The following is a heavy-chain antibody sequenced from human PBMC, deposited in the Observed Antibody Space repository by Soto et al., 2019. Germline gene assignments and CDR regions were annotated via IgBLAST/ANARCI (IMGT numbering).Heavy chain of an antibody. D-gene: IGHD1-26*01. J-gene: IGHJ4*02. CDR2: ITPNSGGI. Sequence: ASVKVSCKASGYTFTSYGISWVRQAPGQGLEWMGWITPNSGGINYAQKFQGRVTMTRDTSISTVYMHLSRLRSDDTAVYYCARVGLLVGAWYFFDYWGQGTLVTVS. CDR1: GYTFTSYG. V-gene: IGHV1-2*02. CDR3: ARVGLLVGAWYFFDY.